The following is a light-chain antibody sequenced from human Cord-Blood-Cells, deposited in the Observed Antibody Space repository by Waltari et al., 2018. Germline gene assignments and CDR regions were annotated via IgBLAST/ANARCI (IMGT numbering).Light chain of an antibody. Sequence: EIVLTQSPGTLSLSPGDRATLSCRASQSVSSSYLAWYQQKPGQAPRLPIYGASSRATGIPDRFSGSGSGTDFTLTISRLEPEDFAVYYCQQYGSSPPWTFGQGTKVEIK. CDR2: GAS. V-gene: IGKV3-20*01. CDR3: QQYGSSPPWT. CDR1: QSVSSSY. J-gene: IGKJ1*01.